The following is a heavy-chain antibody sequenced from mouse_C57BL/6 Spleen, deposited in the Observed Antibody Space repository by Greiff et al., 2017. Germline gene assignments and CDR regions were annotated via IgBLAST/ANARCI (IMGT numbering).Heavy chain of an antibody. CDR3: AREGLRTYDGYDRGYFDY. Sequence: ESGPGLVKPSQSLSLTCSVTGYSITSGYYWNWIRQFPGNKLEWMGYISYDGSNNSNPSLKNRISITRDTSKNQFFLKLNSVTTEDTATYYCAREGLRTYDGYDRGYFDYWGQGTTLTVSS. J-gene: IGHJ2*01. D-gene: IGHD2-3*01. CDR2: ISYDGSN. CDR1: GYSITSGYY. V-gene: IGHV3-6*01.